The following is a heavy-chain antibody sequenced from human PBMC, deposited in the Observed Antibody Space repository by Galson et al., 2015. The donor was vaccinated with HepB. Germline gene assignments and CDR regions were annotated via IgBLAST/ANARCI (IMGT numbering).Heavy chain of an antibody. CDR3: VEGAPSSYCSGGSCIADY. Sequence: SLRLSCAASGFTFSSYAMSWVRQAPGKGLEWVSSISDSGGSTYYADSVKGRFTISRDNSKNTLYLQMNSLRAEDTAIYYCVEGAPSSYCSGGSCIADYWGQGTLVTVSS. D-gene: IGHD2-15*01. J-gene: IGHJ4*02. CDR2: ISDSGGST. V-gene: IGHV3-23*01. CDR1: GFTFSSYA.